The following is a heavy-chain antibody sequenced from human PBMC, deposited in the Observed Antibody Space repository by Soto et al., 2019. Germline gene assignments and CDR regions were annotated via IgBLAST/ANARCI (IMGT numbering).Heavy chain of an antibody. CDR1: GYTFTSYY. Sequence: VASVKVSCKAPGYTFTSYYMHWVRQAPGQGLEWMGIINPSGGSTSYAQKFQGRVTMTRDTSTSTVYMELSSLRSEDTAVYYCARGDCSSTSCYSGYYYGLDVWGQGTTVTVSS. J-gene: IGHJ6*02. V-gene: IGHV1-46*01. D-gene: IGHD2-2*02. CDR2: INPSGGST. CDR3: ARGDCSSTSCYSGYYYGLDV.